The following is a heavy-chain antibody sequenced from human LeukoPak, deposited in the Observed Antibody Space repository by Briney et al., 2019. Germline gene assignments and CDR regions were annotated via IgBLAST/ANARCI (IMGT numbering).Heavy chain of an antibody. V-gene: IGHV3-66*01. D-gene: IGHD5-12*01. CDR3: ARAVDIVATTPFDL. J-gene: IGHJ4*02. CDR1: GFTVSSNY. CDR2: LYTGGTT. Sequence: GGSLRLSCAASGFTVSSNYMGWVRQAPGKGLEWVSVLYTGGTTYYADSVKGRFTISRDNSKNTVYLDMNSLRAEDTAVYYCARAVDIVATTPFDLWGQGTLVTVSS.